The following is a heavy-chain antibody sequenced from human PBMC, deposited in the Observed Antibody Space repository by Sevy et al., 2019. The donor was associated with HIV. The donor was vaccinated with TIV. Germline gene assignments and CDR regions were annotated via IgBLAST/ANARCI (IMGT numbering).Heavy chain of an antibody. Sequence: SETLSLTCTVSGGSVSGVIYYWTWIRQPPGKGLEWIGYASYRGFTNYNPSLKSRVTISVDTSKNQFSLKLTSVSAADTAVYYCVRGGNDNGGMYFDFWGQGTLVTVSS. V-gene: IGHV4-61*01. CDR2: ASYRGFT. CDR1: GGSVSGVIYY. CDR3: VRGGNDNGGMYFDF. J-gene: IGHJ4*02. D-gene: IGHD4-17*01.